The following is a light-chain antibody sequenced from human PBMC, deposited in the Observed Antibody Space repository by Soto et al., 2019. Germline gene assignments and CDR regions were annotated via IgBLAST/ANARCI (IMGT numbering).Light chain of an antibody. J-gene: IGLJ2*01. CDR2: DND. CDR1: SSNIGAGFD. V-gene: IGLV1-40*01. CDR3: QSYDNSLLAYV. Sequence: QSVLTQPPSVSGAPGQRLTISCAGTSSNIGAGFDVHWYQQLPGTAPKLLIYDNDDRPSGVPDRFSGSTSGTSASLAITGLQAEDAADYYCQSYDNSLLAYVFGGGTKLTVL.